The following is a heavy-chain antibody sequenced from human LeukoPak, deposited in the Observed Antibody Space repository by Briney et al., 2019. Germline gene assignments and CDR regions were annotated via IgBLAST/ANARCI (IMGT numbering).Heavy chain of an antibody. D-gene: IGHD3-9*01. Sequence: ASVKVSCKASGYTFTSYGISWVRQAPGQGLEWMGWISAYNGNTNYAQKLQGRVTMTTDTSTSTAYMELRSLRSDDTAVYYCARAGSPYDILTGYYNWFDHWGQGTLVTVSS. CDR2: ISAYNGNT. V-gene: IGHV1-18*01. CDR1: GYTFTSYG. CDR3: ARAGSPYDILTGYYNWFDH. J-gene: IGHJ5*02.